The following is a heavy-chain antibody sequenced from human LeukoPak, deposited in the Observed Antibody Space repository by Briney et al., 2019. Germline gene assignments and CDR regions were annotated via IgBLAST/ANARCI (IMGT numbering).Heavy chain of an antibody. CDR2: VSGYNGST. V-gene: IGHV1-18*01. Sequence: GASVKVSCKASGYTFTSNAVSWVRQAPGQGLEWMGWVSGYNGSTNYAQKFQGRVTMTTDTFTSTAYMELTSLRSDDTAVYYCARDPPALFYFDYWGQGTLVTVSS. J-gene: IGHJ4*02. CDR1: GYTFTSNA. CDR3: ARDPPALFYFDY.